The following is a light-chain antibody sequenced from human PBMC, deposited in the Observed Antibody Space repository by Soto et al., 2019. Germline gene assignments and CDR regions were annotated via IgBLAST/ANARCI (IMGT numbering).Light chain of an antibody. CDR2: AAS. J-gene: IGKJ1*01. CDR1: QGVSSY. V-gene: IGKV1-8*01. CDR3: QHYYSYPWT. Sequence: IRMTQSPSSFSASTGDRVTITCRASQGVSSYLAWYQQKPGKAPKLLIYAASTLQSGVPSRFSGSGSGTDFTLTISSLQSEDFATYYCQHYYSYPWTFGQGTKVEIK.